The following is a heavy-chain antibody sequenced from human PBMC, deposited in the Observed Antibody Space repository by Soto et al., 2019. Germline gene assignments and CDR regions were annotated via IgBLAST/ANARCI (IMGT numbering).Heavy chain of an antibody. J-gene: IGHJ6*02. Sequence: SETLSLTCSVSGGSISSYYCSWFRQPPGKGLEWIGHSYYSGRTSYNPSLKSRVTISVDTSKNQFSLKLSSVTAADTAVYYCAREGLTGTIGLYYYYGMDVWGQGTTVT. CDR1: GGSISSYY. V-gene: IGHV4-59*01. D-gene: IGHD1-7*01. CDR2: SYYSGRT. CDR3: AREGLTGTIGLYYYYGMDV.